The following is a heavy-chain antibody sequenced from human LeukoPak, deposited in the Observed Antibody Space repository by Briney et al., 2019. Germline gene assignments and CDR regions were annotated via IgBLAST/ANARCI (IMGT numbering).Heavy chain of an antibody. V-gene: IGHV4-59*01. CDR3: AGETPGAAHFDY. CDR1: GGSINYYY. CDR2: IYYSGGT. Sequence: SETLSLTCTVSGGSINYYYWMWIRQPPGKGPEWIGYIYYSGGTHYNPSLKSRVTMLVDTSKNQFSLKLTAVTAADTAVYYCAGETPGAAHFDYWGQGSLVSVSS. J-gene: IGHJ4*02. D-gene: IGHD7-27*01.